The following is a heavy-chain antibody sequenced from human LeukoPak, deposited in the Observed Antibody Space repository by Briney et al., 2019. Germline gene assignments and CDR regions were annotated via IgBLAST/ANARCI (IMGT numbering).Heavy chain of an antibody. D-gene: IGHD4-17*01. CDR2: ISPYYGNT. Sequence: ASVKVSCKASGYTFTNYGISWVRQAPGQGLEWMGWISPYYGNTHYIQNLQGRVTMTVDTSTNTASMELRSLRSDDTAVYYCARDLLGSPNGGYGDFNIFDMWGQGTLVIVSS. CDR1: GYTFTNYG. CDR3: ARDLLGSPNGGYGDFNIFDM. J-gene: IGHJ4*02. V-gene: IGHV1-18*01.